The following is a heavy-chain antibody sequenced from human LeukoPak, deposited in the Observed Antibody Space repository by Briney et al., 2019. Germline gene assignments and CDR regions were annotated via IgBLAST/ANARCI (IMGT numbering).Heavy chain of an antibody. D-gene: IGHD1-26*01. Sequence: SETLSLTCAVYGGSFSGYYWSWIRQPPGKGLEWIGEINHSGSTNYHPSLKSRVTISVDTSKNQFSLKLSSVTAADTAVYYCARLDAEDSGSYGDYWGQGTLVTV. CDR1: GGSFSGYY. CDR3: ARLDAEDSGSYGDY. CDR2: INHSGST. J-gene: IGHJ4*02. V-gene: IGHV4-34*01.